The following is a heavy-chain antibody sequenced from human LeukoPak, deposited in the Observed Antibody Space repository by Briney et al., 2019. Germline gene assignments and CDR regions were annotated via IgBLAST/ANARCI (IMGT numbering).Heavy chain of an antibody. V-gene: IGHV3-66*02. CDR2: IYSGGST. Sequence: GGSLRLSCAASGFTVSSNYMSWVRQAPGKGLEWVSVIYSGGSTYYADSVKGRFTISRDNSKNTLYLQMNSLRAEDTAVYYCARGRSSSWSDFDYWGQGTLVTVSS. CDR3: ARGRSSSWSDFDY. J-gene: IGHJ4*02. CDR1: GFTVSSNY. D-gene: IGHD6-13*01.